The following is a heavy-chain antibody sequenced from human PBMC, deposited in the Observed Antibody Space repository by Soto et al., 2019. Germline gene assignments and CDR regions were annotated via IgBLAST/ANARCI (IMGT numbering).Heavy chain of an antibody. J-gene: IGHJ6*04. CDR3: ARGHVAVVPVAYWFYEMDV. Sequence: QVQLVQSGAEVEKPGASVKVSCKASGYTFTNYAVHWVRQAPGQRLGRMGCVNAGNGNTRFSQHLQGRVTITRDTSARTVYMELSSLRSEDTAVYYCARGHVAVVPVAYWFYEMDVWGKGTTVTVSS. V-gene: IGHV1-3*01. CDR1: GYTFTNYA. D-gene: IGHD2-2*01. CDR2: VNAGNGNT.